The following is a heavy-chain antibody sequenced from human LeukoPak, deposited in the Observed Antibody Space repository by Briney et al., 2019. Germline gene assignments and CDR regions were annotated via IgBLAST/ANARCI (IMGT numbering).Heavy chain of an antibody. Sequence: RTGGSLRLSCAASGFTFNTSRMSGVRQAPGRGLEWVASIKQDGSDKYYVDSVKGRFTISRDNAKNSLYLQMSSLRAEDTAVYYCARYRGANWFDPWGQGTLVTVSS. D-gene: IGHD1-26*01. V-gene: IGHV3-7*05. CDR1: GFTFNTSR. J-gene: IGHJ5*02. CDR3: ARYRGANWFDP. CDR2: IKQDGSDK.